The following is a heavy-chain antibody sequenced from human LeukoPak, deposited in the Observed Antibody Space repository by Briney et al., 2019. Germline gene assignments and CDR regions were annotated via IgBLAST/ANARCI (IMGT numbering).Heavy chain of an antibody. V-gene: IGHV3-48*04. CDR1: GFTFSSYS. CDR3: AREPYYYGSGSYPHYYYMDV. Sequence: GGSLRLSCAASGFTFSSYSMNWVRQAPGKGLEWVSYISSSSSTIYYADSVKGRFTISRDNAKNSLYLQMNSLRAEDTAVYYCAREPYYYGSGSYPHYYYMDVWGKGTTVTVSS. J-gene: IGHJ6*03. CDR2: ISSSSSTI. D-gene: IGHD3-10*01.